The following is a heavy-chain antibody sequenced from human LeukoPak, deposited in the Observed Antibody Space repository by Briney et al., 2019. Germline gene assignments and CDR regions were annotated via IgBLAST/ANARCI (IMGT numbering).Heavy chain of an antibody. CDR2: ISGSGGST. V-gene: IGHV3-23*01. CDR3: AKGPYSSGWDSDY. CDR1: GFTFSSYW. D-gene: IGHD6-19*01. Sequence: PGGSLRLSCAASGFTFSSYWMNWARQAPGKGLEWVSAISGSGGSTYYADSVKGRFTISRDNSKNTLYLQMNSLRAEDTAVYYCAKGPYSSGWDSDYWGQGTLVTVSS. J-gene: IGHJ4*02.